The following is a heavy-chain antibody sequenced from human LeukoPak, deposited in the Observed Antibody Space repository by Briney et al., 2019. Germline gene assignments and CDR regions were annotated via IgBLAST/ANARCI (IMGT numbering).Heavy chain of an antibody. D-gene: IGHD2-21*01. CDR2: IRSTSSTI. V-gene: IGHV3-48*02. CDR1: GFTFSSYA. CDR3: ARSYSFDY. Sequence: GGSLRLSCAASGFTFSSYAMNWVRQAPGKGLEWISYIRSTSSTIYHADSVKGRFTISRDNAKNSLYLQMSSLRDEDTAVYYCARSYSFDYWGQGTLVTVSS. J-gene: IGHJ4*02.